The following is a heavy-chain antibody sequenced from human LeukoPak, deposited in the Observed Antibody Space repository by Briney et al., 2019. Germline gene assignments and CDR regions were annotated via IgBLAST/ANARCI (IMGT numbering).Heavy chain of an antibody. Sequence: ASVKVSCKASGYTFTSYGISWLRQAPGQGLEWMGWISAYNGNTNYAQKLQGRVTMTTDTSTSTAYLELRSLRSDDTAVYYCARDYAEQLVPPFDYWGQGTLVTVSS. V-gene: IGHV1-18*01. D-gene: IGHD6-13*01. J-gene: IGHJ4*02. CDR3: ARDYAEQLVPPFDY. CDR1: GYTFTSYG. CDR2: ISAYNGNT.